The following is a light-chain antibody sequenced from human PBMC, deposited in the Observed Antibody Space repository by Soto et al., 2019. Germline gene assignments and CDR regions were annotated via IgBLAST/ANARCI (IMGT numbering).Light chain of an antibody. CDR2: AAS. CDR1: QSISSY. V-gene: IGKV1-39*01. J-gene: IGKJ5*01. CDR3: QQSYSSPV. Sequence: DIHMTQSPSSLSASLGDRVTITFRASQSISSYLIWYQQNPGKAPKLLIYAASSLQTGVPSRFSGSGSGTDFTLTISSLQPEDSATYYCQQSYSSPVFGQGARLEI.